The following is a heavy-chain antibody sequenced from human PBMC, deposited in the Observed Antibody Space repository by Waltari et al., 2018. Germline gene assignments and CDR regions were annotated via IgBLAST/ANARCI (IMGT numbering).Heavy chain of an antibody. D-gene: IGHD4-4*01. CDR2: ISYDGSNK. CDR3: ARDRYSNWKNWFDP. CDR1: GFTFSSYA. J-gene: IGHJ5*02. V-gene: IGHV3-30-3*01. Sequence: VQPGRSLRLSCAASGFTFSSYAMHWVRQAPGKGLEWVAVISYDGSNKYYADSVKGRFTISRDNSKNTLYLQMNSLRAEDTAVYYCARDRYSNWKNWFDPWGQGTLVTVSS.